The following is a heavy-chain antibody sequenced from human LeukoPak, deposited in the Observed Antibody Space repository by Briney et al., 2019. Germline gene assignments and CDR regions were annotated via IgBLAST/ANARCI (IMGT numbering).Heavy chain of an antibody. CDR3: ARHRGGEQQLNDAFDI. CDR2: IYYSGST. V-gene: IGHV4-39*01. J-gene: IGHJ3*02. CDR1: GGSISSSSYY. D-gene: IGHD6-13*01. Sequence: SETLSLTCTVSGGSISSSSYYWGWIRQPPGKGLGWIGSIYYSGSTYYNPSLKSRVTISVDTSKNQFSLKLSSVTAADTAVYYCARHRGGEQQLNDAFDIWGQGTMVTVSS.